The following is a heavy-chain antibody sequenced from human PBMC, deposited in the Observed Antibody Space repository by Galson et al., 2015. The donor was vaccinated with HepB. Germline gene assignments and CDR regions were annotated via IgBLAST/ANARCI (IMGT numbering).Heavy chain of an antibody. Sequence: SVKVSCKASGYRFANFGISWVRQAPRQGLEWMGWISTHNGNTKYAQKFQGRVTMTTDTSTSTAYMELRNLRYDDTALYYCARGYVVTTKNWFDPWGQGTLVTVSS. D-gene: IGHD2-21*02. CDR1: GYRFANFG. V-gene: IGHV1-18*01. J-gene: IGHJ5*02. CDR3: ARGYVVTTKNWFDP. CDR2: ISTHNGNT.